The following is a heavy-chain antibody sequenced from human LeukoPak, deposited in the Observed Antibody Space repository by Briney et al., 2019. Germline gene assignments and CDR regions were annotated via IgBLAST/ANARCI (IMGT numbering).Heavy chain of an antibody. V-gene: IGHV1-18*01. J-gene: IGHJ5*02. Sequence: ASVTVSFKASGYTFISYGINWVRQAPGQGLEWMGWISTYNGNTNYPQKLQGRVTMTTDTSTSTAYMELRSLRSDDTAVYYCARDYFGYSSGWDNWFDPWGQGTLVTVSS. D-gene: IGHD6-19*01. CDR1: GYTFISYG. CDR3: ARDYFGYSSGWDNWFDP. CDR2: ISTYNGNT.